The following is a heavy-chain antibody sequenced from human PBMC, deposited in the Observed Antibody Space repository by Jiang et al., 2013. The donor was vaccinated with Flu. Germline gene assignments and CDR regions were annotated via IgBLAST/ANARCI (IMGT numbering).Heavy chain of an antibody. CDR1: GFTFKNYA. CDR2: VSGSGDYK. D-gene: IGHD3-3*01. CDR3: ARVGGYDFRIVKKAFDR. V-gene: IGHV3-23*01. J-gene: IGHJ4*02. Sequence: VQLLESGGGLVQPGGSLRLSCAASGFTFKNYAVSWVRQAPGKGLEWVSAVSGSGDYKYYADSAKGRFTISRDNSNNTLSLQMTSLRVEDTAVYFCARVGGYDFRIVKKAFDRWGQGILVTVSS.